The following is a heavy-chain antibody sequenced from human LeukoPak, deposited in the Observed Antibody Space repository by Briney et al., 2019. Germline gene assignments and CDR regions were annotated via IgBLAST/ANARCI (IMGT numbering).Heavy chain of an antibody. CDR3: ARQSSGWSMGFDY. CDR2: IYYSGRT. D-gene: IGHD6-19*01. J-gene: IGHJ4*02. Sequence: SETLSLTCTVSGGSISSYYWSWIRQPPGKGLEWIGYIYYSGRTNYNPSLKSRVTISVDTSKNQFSLKLSSVTAADTAVYYCARQSSGWSMGFDYWGQGTLVTVSS. CDR1: GGSISSYY. V-gene: IGHV4-59*01.